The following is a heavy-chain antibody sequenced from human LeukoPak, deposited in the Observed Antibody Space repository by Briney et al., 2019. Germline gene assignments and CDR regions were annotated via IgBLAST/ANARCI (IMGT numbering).Heavy chain of an antibody. CDR2: IYYSGST. D-gene: IGHD5-18*01. V-gene: IGHV4-59*01. Sequence: SETLSLTCTASGGSISSYYWSWIRQPPGKGLEWIGYIYYSGSTNYNPSLKSRVTISVDTSKNQFSLKLSSVTAADTAVYYCARGNAAMVPFDYWGQGTLVTVSS. CDR1: GGSISSYY. CDR3: ARGNAAMVPFDY. J-gene: IGHJ4*02.